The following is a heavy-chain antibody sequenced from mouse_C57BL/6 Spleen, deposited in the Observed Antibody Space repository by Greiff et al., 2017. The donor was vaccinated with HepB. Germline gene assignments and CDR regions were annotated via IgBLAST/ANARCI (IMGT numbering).Heavy chain of an antibody. CDR3: ARSVLAPYFDY. V-gene: IGHV1-64*01. CDR2: IHPNSGST. J-gene: IGHJ2*01. D-gene: IGHD1-1*01. CDR1: GYTFTSYW. Sequence: QVQLQQPGAELVKPGASVKLSCKASGYTFTSYWMHWVKQRPGQGLEWIGMIHPNSGSTNYNEKFKSKATLTVDKSSSTAYMQLSSLTSEDSAVYYCARSVLAPYFDYWGQGTTLTVSS.